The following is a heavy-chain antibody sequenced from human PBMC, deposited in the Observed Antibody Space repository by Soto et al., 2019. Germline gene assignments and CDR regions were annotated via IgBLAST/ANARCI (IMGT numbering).Heavy chain of an antibody. CDR3: ARDLFPPDYGHLVYYYYGMDV. CDR1: GFTFSSYG. V-gene: IGHV3-33*01. Sequence: GGSLRLSCAASGFTFSSYGMHWVRQAPGKGLEWVAVIWYDGSNKYYADSVKGRFTISRDNSKNTLYLQTNSLRAEDTAVYYCARDLFPPDYGHLVYYYYGMDVWGQGTTVTVSS. J-gene: IGHJ6*02. CDR2: IWYDGSNK. D-gene: IGHD4-17*01.